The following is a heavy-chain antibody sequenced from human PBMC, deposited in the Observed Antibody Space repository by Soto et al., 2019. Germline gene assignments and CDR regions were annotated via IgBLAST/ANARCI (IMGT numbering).Heavy chain of an antibody. CDR1: GFSVSNNR. Sequence: DVQVVESGGGLVQPGGSLRLSCAASGFSVSNNRMSWVRQAPGKGLEWMSVIYSGDRTNYADSVKGRFTISRDNSKNTLYLQMNSLRGEDTAVYDCARAEQWLAFDSWGQGTLVTVSS. D-gene: IGHD6-19*01. J-gene: IGHJ4*02. CDR2: IYSGDRT. V-gene: IGHV3-66*01. CDR3: ARAEQWLAFDS.